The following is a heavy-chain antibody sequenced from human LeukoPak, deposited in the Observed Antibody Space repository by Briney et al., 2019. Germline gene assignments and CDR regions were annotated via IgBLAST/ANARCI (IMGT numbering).Heavy chain of an antibody. CDR3: VRGLMTTADY. Sequence: SETLSLTCNVPGGSISSYYWGWIRQPPGKGLEWIGYIYYRGSTDYNPSLKSRVTISLGASKNQFSLKLSSVTAADTAVYYCVRGLMTTADYWGQGTLVTVSS. CDR1: GGSISSYY. CDR2: IYYRGST. D-gene: IGHD4-17*01. J-gene: IGHJ4*02. V-gene: IGHV4-59*01.